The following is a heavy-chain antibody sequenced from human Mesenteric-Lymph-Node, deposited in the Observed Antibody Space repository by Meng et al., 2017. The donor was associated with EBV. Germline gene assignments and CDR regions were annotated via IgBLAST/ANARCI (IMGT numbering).Heavy chain of an antibody. Sequence: EVLLSASGGGLFKPGGSLRLAGAASGFPFSSHTLNWVRQTPGKGLEWVSSITSSSSYIYYADSVKGRFTISRDNAKNSLYLQMNSLRAEDTAIYYCASTDFDYWGQGTLVTVSS. CDR3: ASTDFDY. V-gene: IGHV3-21*01. D-gene: IGHD4-17*01. CDR2: ITSSSSYI. J-gene: IGHJ4*02. CDR1: GFPFSSHT.